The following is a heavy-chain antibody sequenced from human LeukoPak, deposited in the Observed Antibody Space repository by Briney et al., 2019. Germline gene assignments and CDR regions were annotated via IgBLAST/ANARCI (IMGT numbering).Heavy chain of an antibody. D-gene: IGHD1-1*01. Sequence: SETLSLTCAVYGGSFSGYYWSWIRQPPGKGLEWIGEINHSGSTNYNPSLKSRVTISVGTSKNQFSLKLSSVTAADTAVYYCARATGYDAFDIWGQGTMVTVSS. CDR1: GGSFSGYY. V-gene: IGHV4-34*01. J-gene: IGHJ3*02. CDR3: ARATGYDAFDI. CDR2: INHSGST.